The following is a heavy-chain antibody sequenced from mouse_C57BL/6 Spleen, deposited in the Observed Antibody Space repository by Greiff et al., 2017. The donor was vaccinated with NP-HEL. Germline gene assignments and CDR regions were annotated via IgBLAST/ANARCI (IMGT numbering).Heavy chain of an antibody. V-gene: IGHV1-22*01. Sequence: EVQLQQSGPELVKPGASVKMSCKASGYTFTDYNMHWVKQSHGKSLEWIGYINPNNGGTSYNQKFKGKATLTVNKSSSTAYMELRSLTSEDSAAYYCASEFITTVVFDYWGQGTTLTVSS. D-gene: IGHD1-1*01. CDR1: GYTFTDYN. J-gene: IGHJ2*01. CDR2: INPNNGGT. CDR3: ASEFITTVVFDY.